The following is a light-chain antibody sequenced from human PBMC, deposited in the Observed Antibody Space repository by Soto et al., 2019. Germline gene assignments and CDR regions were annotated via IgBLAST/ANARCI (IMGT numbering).Light chain of an antibody. Sequence: DIVMTQSPDSLAVSLGERATINCKSSQSVLYSSNNKNYLAWYQHKPGQPPKLLIYWASTRESGVPDRFSGSGSGTDFTLTISSLQAEDGAVYYCQQYYSSPYTFGQGTKLEIK. CDR1: QSVLYSSNNKNY. V-gene: IGKV4-1*01. CDR2: WAS. J-gene: IGKJ2*01. CDR3: QQYYSSPYT.